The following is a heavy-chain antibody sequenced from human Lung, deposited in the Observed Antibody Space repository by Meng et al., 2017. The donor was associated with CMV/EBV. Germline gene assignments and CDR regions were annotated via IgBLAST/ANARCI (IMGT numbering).Heavy chain of an antibody. J-gene: IGHJ4*02. CDR3: ARSITIFQIDY. Sequence: ASXXLSCKAYDYSFTCYGITWVRQAPGQGLEWMGWINTYNGNTNYAQKFQGRVTMTTDTSTSTAYMELRSLRSDDRAVYYCARSITIFQIDYWGQGTLVTVSS. V-gene: IGHV1-18*01. D-gene: IGHD3-9*01. CDR2: INTYNGNT. CDR1: DYSFTCYG.